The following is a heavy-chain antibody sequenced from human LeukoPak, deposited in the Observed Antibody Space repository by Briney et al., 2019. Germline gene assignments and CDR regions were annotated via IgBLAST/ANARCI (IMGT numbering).Heavy chain of an antibody. J-gene: IGHJ6*03. CDR3: ARVVRGVDYYYYYMDV. Sequence: GGTLRLSCAASGFTFDDYAMHWVRQAPGKGLEWVSGISWNSGSIGYADSVKGRFTISRDNAKNSLYLQMNSLRAEDTAVYYCARVVRGVDYYYYYMDVWGKGTTVTISS. CDR2: ISWNSGSI. D-gene: IGHD3-10*01. V-gene: IGHV3-9*01. CDR1: GFTFDDYA.